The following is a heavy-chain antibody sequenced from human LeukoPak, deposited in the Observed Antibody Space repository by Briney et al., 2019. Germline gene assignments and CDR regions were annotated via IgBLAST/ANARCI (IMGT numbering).Heavy chain of an antibody. V-gene: IGHV4-34*01. CDR1: GGSFSGYY. J-gene: IGHJ3*02. Sequence: SETLSLTCAVYGGSFSGYYWSWIRQPPGKGLEWIGEINHSGSTDQNPSLKSRVTISVDTPKNQFSLKLSSVTAADTAVYYCARLSVDMVAKNAFDIWGQGTMVTVSS. CDR2: INHSGST. D-gene: IGHD5-12*01. CDR3: ARLSVDMVAKNAFDI.